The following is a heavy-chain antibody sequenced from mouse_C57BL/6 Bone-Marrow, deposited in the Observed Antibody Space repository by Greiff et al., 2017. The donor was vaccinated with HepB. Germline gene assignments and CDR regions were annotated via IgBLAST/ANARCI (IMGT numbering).Heavy chain of an antibody. V-gene: IGHV7-3*01. D-gene: IGHD1-1*01. Sequence: EVKLVESGGGLVQPGGSLSLSCAASGFTFTDYYMSWVRQPPGKALEWLGFIRNKANGYTTEYSASVKGRFTISRDNSQSILYLQMNALRAEDSATYDCARHGSSFYYAMDYWGQGTSVTVSS. CDR2: IRNKANGYTT. CDR3: ARHGSSFYYAMDY. J-gene: IGHJ4*01. CDR1: GFTFTDYY.